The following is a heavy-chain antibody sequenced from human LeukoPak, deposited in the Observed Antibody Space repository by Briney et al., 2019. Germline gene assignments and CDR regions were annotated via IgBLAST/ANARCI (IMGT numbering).Heavy chain of an antibody. CDR1: GFTFSSYS. J-gene: IGHJ5*02. CDR3: ARALRRIGWFDP. Sequence: PGGSLRLSWAASGFTFSSYSMNWVRQAPGKGLEWVSSISSSSSYIYYADSVKGRFTISRDNAKNSLYLQMNSLRAEDTAVYYCARALRRIGWFDPWGQGTLVTVSS. CDR2: ISSSSSYI. V-gene: IGHV3-21*01.